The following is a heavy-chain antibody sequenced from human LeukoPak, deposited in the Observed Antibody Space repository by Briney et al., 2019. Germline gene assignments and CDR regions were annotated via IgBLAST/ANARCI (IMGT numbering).Heavy chain of an antibody. CDR2: IYTSGST. J-gene: IGHJ5*02. Sequence: TSETLSLTCTVSGGSISSGSYYWSWIRQPAGKGLEWIGRIYTSGSTNYNPSLKSRVTISVGTSKNQFSLKLSSVTAADTAVYYCARGGNWFDPWGQGTLVTVSS. CDR3: ARGGNWFDP. CDR1: GGSISSGSYY. D-gene: IGHD3-10*01. V-gene: IGHV4-61*02.